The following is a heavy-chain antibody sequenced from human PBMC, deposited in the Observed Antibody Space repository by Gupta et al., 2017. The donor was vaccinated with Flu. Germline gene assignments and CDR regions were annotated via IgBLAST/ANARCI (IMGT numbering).Heavy chain of an antibody. V-gene: IGHV1-69*01. D-gene: IGHD2-15*01. CDR1: GGTFSSYA. CDR3: AMFTYCSGGSCYDY. CDR2: IIPIFGTA. Sequence: QVQPVQSGAEAKKPGSPVKVSCTASGGTFSSYAISWVRQAPGQGLEWMGGIIPIFGTANYAQKFQGRVTITADESTSTAYMELSSLRSEDTAVYYCAMFTYCSGGSCYDYWGQGTLVTVSS. J-gene: IGHJ4*02.